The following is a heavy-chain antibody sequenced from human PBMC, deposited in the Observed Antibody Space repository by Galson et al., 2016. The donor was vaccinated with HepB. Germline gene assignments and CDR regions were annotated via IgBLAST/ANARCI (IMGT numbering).Heavy chain of an antibody. CDR1: GGIFSSHA. D-gene: IGHD5-12*01. Sequence: SVKVSCKAAGGIFSSHAISWVRQAPGQGLEWMGGIIPSFGTPTYAQKFQGRVTITADESTSPVSMELSSLKSEDTAVYYCARDLGYSDDLGDSWGQGTLVTVSS. CDR3: ARDLGYSDDLGDS. CDR2: IIPSFGTP. J-gene: IGHJ4*02. V-gene: IGHV1-69*13.